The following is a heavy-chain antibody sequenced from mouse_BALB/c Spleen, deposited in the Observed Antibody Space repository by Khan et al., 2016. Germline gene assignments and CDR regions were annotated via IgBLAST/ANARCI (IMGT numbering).Heavy chain of an antibody. Sequence: EVQLQESGPSLVKLSQTLSLTCSVTGDSITSGYWNWIRKFPGNKLEYMGYISPSGSTYYNPSLKSRISITRDTSKNQYYLQLNSVTTEDTATYDCARDDGSTYVRGMDHWGQGTSVTVSS. J-gene: IGHJ4*01. CDR3: ARDDGSTYVRGMDH. CDR1: GDSITSGY. D-gene: IGHD1-1*01. V-gene: IGHV3-8*02. CDR2: ISPSGST.